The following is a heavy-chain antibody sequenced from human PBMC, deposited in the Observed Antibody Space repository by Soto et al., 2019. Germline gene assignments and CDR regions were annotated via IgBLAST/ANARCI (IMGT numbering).Heavy chain of an antibody. CDR2: IYYSGST. CDR3: ARDTYYYDSSGYYYVNAFDI. Sequence: SETLSLTCTVSGGSVSSGSYYWSWIRQPPGKGLEWIGYIYYSGSTNYNPSLKSRVTISVDTSKNQFSLKLSSVTAADTAVYYCARDTYYYDSSGYYYVNAFDIWGQGTMVTVSS. D-gene: IGHD3-22*01. CDR1: GGSVSSGSYY. J-gene: IGHJ3*02. V-gene: IGHV4-61*01.